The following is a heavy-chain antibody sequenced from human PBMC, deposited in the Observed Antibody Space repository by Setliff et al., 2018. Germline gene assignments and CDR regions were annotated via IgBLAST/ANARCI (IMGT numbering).Heavy chain of an antibody. CDR1: GFKFDDHV. CDR3: VNHNPARRALDGTPLDK. J-gene: IGHJ4*02. CDR2: ITWNSDNT. V-gene: IGHV3-9*01. D-gene: IGHD1-1*01. Sequence: GGSLRLSCVASGFKFDDHVMYWVRQVPGKGLEWVAGITWNSDNTGDADSVKGRFTISRDNSKNTLYLQMRGLRAEDTAIYYCVNHNPARRALDGTPLDKWGQGVLVTVSS.